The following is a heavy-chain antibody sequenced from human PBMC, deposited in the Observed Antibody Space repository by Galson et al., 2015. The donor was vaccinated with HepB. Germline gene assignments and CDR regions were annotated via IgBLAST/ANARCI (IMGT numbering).Heavy chain of an antibody. V-gene: IGHV3-7*01. J-gene: IGHJ6*03. CDR2: IKQDGSEI. D-gene: IGHD3-3*01. CDR1: GFTFSSYW. CDR3: ARDIRLWNNYYRDYSYYKDV. Sequence: SLRLSCAASGFTFSSYWMSWVRQTPGKGLEWVANIKQDGSEIYYVDSVKGRFTISRDNAKSSLYLQMNSLRVDDTAVYYCARDIRLWNNYYRDYSYYKDVWGKGTTVTVSS.